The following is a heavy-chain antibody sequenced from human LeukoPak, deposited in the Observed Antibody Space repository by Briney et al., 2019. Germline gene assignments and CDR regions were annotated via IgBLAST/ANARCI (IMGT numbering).Heavy chain of an antibody. CDR1: GFTFSSYA. CDR3: AKGDYGLFDY. J-gene: IGHJ4*02. V-gene: IGHV3-23*01. CDR2: ISDSGRSI. Sequence: PGGSLRLSCAASGFTFSSYAVSWVRQAPGKGLDWVSAISDSGRSIYYADSVKGRFTISRDNSKNTLYLQMNSLRAEDTAVYYCAKGDYGLFDYWGQGTLVTVSS. D-gene: IGHD4-17*01.